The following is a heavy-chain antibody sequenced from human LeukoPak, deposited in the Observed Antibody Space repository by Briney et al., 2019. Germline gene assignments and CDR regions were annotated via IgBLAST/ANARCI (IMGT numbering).Heavy chain of an antibody. CDR1: RFTFSSYA. Sequence: GSLRLSCAASRFTFSSYAMNWVRQAPGKGLEWVSQISGSGGETYYADSVQGRFTISRDNSENTLYLQMNSLRAEDTAVYYCVKRSRDGYNSPLDNWGQGTLVTVSS. D-gene: IGHD5-24*01. CDR2: ISGSGGET. J-gene: IGHJ4*01. CDR3: VKRSRDGYNSPLDN. V-gene: IGHV3-23*01.